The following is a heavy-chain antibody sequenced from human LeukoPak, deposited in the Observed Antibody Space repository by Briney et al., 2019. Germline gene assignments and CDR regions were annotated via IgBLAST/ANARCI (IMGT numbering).Heavy chain of an antibody. V-gene: IGHV4-4*07. Sequence: PSETLSLTCTDSGGSISSYYWSWIRQPAGKGLEWIGRIYTSGSTNYNPSLKSRVTMSVDTSKNQFALKLSSVTAADTAVYYCAGKDCSGGSCYPSYYYYMDVWGKGTTVTVSS. CDR1: GGSISSYY. D-gene: IGHD2-15*01. CDR3: AGKDCSGGSCYPSYYYYMDV. J-gene: IGHJ6*03. CDR2: IYTSGST.